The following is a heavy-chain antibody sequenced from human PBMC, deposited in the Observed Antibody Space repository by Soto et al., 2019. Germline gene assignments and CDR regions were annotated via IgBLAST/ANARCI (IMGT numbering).Heavy chain of an antibody. V-gene: IGHV3-23*01. CDR3: AKDQGGNSNFDY. CDR2: ISSNGGST. J-gene: IGHJ4*02. Sequence: GGSLRLSCAASGFSFSTYAMTWVRQAPGEGLEWVSAISSNGGSTYYADSARGRFTISRDNSKSTVYLQFNSLRAEDTAVYYCAKDQGGNSNFDYWGQGTLVT. CDR1: GFSFSTYA. D-gene: IGHD2-21*02.